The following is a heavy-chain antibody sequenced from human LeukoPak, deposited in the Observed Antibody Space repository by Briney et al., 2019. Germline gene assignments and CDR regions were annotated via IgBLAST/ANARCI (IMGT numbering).Heavy chain of an antibody. D-gene: IGHD3-3*01. CDR2: ISAYNGNT. J-gene: IGHJ4*02. CDR1: GYTFTSYG. Sequence: ASVKVSCKASGYTFTSYGISWVRQAPGQGLEWMGWISAYNGNTNYAQKLQGRVTMTTDTSTSTAYMELRSLRSDDTAVYYCARVASGSYYDFWSGYSCAGDYWGQGTLVTVSS. V-gene: IGHV1-18*01. CDR3: ARVASGSYYDFWSGYSCAGDY.